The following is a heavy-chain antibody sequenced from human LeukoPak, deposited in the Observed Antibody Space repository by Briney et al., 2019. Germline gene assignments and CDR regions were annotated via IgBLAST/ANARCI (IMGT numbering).Heavy chain of an antibody. J-gene: IGHJ5*02. CDR1: GFTFSSYG. D-gene: IGHD2-15*01. CDR2: ISYDGSNK. V-gene: IGHV3-30*03. CDR3: ARDRDCSGGSCYRYLNWFDP. Sequence: GGSLRLSCAASGFTFSSYGMHWVRQAPGKGLEWVAVISYDGSNKYYADSVKGRFTISRDNSKNTLYLQMNSLRAEDTAVYYCARDRDCSGGSCYRYLNWFDPWGQGTLVTVSS.